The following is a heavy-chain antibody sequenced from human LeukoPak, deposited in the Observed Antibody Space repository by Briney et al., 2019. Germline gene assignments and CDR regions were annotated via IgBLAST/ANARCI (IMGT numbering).Heavy chain of an antibody. D-gene: IGHD3-22*01. J-gene: IGHJ3*02. CDR1: GGSISSYY. Sequence: PSESLSLTCTVSGGSISSYYWSWIRQPPGKGLEWIGYIYYSGTNNYNPSLKSRVTISVDTSKNQFSLKLSSVTAADTAVYYCARHMDYYDSSGFYFDICGQGTMVTVRS. V-gene: IGHV4-59*08. CDR2: IYYSGTN. CDR3: ARHMDYYDSSGFYFDI.